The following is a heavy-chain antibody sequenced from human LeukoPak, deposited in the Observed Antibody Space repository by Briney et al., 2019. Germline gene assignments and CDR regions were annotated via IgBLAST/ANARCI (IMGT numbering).Heavy chain of an antibody. J-gene: IGHJ6*03. V-gene: IGHV4-39*01. CDR3: ASFYCSGGSCYQYFSYYYMDV. CDR2: IYYSGST. Sequence: SETLSLTCTVSGGSISSRSYYWGWIRQPPGKGLEWIGSIYYSGSTCYNPSLQSRVTISVDTSKNQFSLKLNSVTAADTAVYYCASFYCSGGSCYQYFSYYYMDVWGKGTTVTISS. CDR1: GGSISSRSYY. D-gene: IGHD2-15*01.